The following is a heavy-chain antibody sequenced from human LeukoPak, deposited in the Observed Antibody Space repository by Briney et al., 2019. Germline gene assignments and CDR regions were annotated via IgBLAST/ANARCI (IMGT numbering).Heavy chain of an antibody. D-gene: IGHD4-23*01. CDR3: ARGRPHGNDY. CDR1: RFTFSSYW. Sequence: PGGSLRLSCAASRFTFSSYWMNWVRQVPGKGLVWVSRIASDGNNRDYAGSVKGRFTISRDNAKNTLYLQMNSLRVEDTAVYYCARGRPHGNDYWGQGTLVTVSS. CDR2: IASDGNNR. V-gene: IGHV3-74*01. J-gene: IGHJ4*02.